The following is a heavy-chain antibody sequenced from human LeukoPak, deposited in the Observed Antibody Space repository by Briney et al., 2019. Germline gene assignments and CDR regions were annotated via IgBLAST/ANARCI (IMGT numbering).Heavy chain of an antibody. Sequence: PSETLSLTCTVSGGSISSGDYYWSWIRQPPGKGLEWIMYIHNSGSSYYYNPSLKSRVTMSVDTSKNQFSLKLSSVGAADTAVYYCVRDRSRPNPFFDSWGQGTLVTVSS. D-gene: IGHD6-13*01. V-gene: IGHV4-30-4*01. CDR1: GGSISSGDYY. J-gene: IGHJ4*02. CDR2: IHNSGSSY. CDR3: VRDRSRPNPFFDS.